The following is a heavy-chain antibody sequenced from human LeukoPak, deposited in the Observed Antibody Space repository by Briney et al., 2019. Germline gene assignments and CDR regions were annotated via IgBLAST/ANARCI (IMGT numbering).Heavy chain of an antibody. V-gene: IGHV4-59*01. Sequence: SETLSLTCTVSGGSISSYYWSWIRQPPGKGLEWLGYIYYSGSTNYNPSLKSRVTISVDTSKNQFSLKLSSVTAADTAVYYCARDNAPSYSYGFDYWGQGTLVTVSS. CDR2: IYYSGST. CDR3: ARDNAPSYSYGFDY. CDR1: GGSISSYY. J-gene: IGHJ4*02. D-gene: IGHD5-18*01.